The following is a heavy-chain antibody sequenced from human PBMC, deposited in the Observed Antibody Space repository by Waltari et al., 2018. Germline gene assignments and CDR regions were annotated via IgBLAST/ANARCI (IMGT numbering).Heavy chain of an antibody. D-gene: IGHD4-17*01. CDR3: ARGPLYGDYEEPYV. CDR2: ISYDGSNK. J-gene: IGHJ6*02. Sequence: QVQLVESGGGVVQPGRSLRLSCAASGFTFSSYAMPWVRQAPGKGLEWVAVISYDGSNKYYADSVKGRFTISRDNSKNTLYLQMNSLRAEDTAVYYCARGPLYGDYEEPYVWGQGTTVTVSS. CDR1: GFTFSSYA. V-gene: IGHV3-30-3*01.